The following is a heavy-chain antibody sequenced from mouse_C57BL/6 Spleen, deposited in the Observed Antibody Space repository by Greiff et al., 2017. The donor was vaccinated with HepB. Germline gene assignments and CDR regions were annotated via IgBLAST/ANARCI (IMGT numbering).Heavy chain of an antibody. CDR2: ISDGGSYT. CDR1: GFTFSSYA. Sequence: EVKLMESGGGLVKPGGSLKLSCAASGFTFSSYAMSWVRQTPEKRLEWVATISDGGSYTYYPDNVKGRFTISRDNAKNNLYLQMSHLKSEDTAMYYCASLSTMITTRGFYFDYWGQGTTLTVSS. CDR3: ASLSTMITTRGFYFDY. V-gene: IGHV5-4*03. J-gene: IGHJ2*01. D-gene: IGHD2-4*01.